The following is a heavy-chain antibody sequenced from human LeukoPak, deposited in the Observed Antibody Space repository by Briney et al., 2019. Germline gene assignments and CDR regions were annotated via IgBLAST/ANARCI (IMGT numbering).Heavy chain of an antibody. CDR2: MNPNSANT. Sequence: ASVKVSCKASGYTFTRYYMHWVRQATGQGLEWMGWMNPNSANTGYAQKFQGRVTMTRNTSISTAYMELSSLRSEDTAVYYCAIGERSYYFDYWGQGTLVTVSS. J-gene: IGHJ4*02. CDR1: GYTFTRYY. V-gene: IGHV1-8*01. D-gene: IGHD1-1*01. CDR3: AIGERSYYFDY.